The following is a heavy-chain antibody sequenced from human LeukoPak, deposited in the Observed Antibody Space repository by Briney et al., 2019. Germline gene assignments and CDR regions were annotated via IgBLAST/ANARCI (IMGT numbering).Heavy chain of an antibody. V-gene: IGHV3-30-3*01. CDR2: ISYDGSNK. D-gene: IGHD6-13*01. CDR1: GFIFSNYT. J-gene: IGHJ4*02. Sequence: PGGSLRLSCAGSGFIFSNYTMHWVRQAPGKGLEWVAVISYDGSNKYYGDSVKGRFTISRDNSKNTLYLQMDSLRAEDTAVYYCARPRGSRWSIPFDNWGQGTLVTVSS. CDR3: ARPRGSRWSIPFDN.